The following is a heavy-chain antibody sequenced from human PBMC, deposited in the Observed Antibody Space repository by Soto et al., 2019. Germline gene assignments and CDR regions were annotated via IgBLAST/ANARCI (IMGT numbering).Heavy chain of an antibody. J-gene: IGHJ4*02. CDR1: GDSMSSADW. CDR3: VCNGYYSLDH. D-gene: IGHD6-25*01. CDR2: IHHSGGI. V-gene: IGHV4-4*02. Sequence: QVQLQESGPGLVKPSGTLSLTCAVSGDSMSSADWWSWVRQPPGKGLEWIGEIHHSGGINYHPSLRSRVTISVDMSKNQFSLNLSSVTAADTAVYFCVCNGYYSLDHRGQGTLVIVSP.